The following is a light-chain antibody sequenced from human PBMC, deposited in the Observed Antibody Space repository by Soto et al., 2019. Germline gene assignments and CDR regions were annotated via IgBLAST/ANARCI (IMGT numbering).Light chain of an antibody. V-gene: IGKV3-15*01. CDR1: QSVSSN. CDR3: QQYAHSPLT. CDR2: GAS. J-gene: IGKJ4*01. Sequence: EIVVTQSQDTLSVSPGERATLSCRASQSVSSNLAWYQQKPGQAPRLLIYGASTRATGIPARFSGSGSGTDFTLTITRLEPEDFAVYYCQQYAHSPLTFGGGTKVDI.